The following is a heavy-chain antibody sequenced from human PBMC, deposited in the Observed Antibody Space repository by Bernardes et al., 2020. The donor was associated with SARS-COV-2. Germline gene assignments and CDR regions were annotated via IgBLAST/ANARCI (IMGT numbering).Heavy chain of an antibody. Sequence: GGSLRLSCAASGFTFSNAWMSWVRQAPGKGLEWVGRIKSKTDGGTTDYAAPVKGRFTISRDDSKNTLYLQMNSLKTEDTAVYYCTTDQGYYDSSGYYNVYFDYWGQGTLVTVSS. CDR3: TTDQGYYDSSGYYNVYFDY. CDR2: IKSKTDGGTT. V-gene: IGHV3-15*01. CDR1: GFTFSNAW. D-gene: IGHD3-22*01. J-gene: IGHJ4*02.